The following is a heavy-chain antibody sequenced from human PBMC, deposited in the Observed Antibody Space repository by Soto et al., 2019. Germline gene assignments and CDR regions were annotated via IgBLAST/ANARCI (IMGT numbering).Heavy chain of an antibody. V-gene: IGHV4-30-4*01. CDR3: ARDQTVTTGAFDI. CDR2: IYYNEVT. D-gene: IGHD1-1*01. Sequence: QVQLQESGPGLLKPSQTLSLTCNVSGDSINNGEYYWSWFRQPPGKGLEWIGYIYYNEVTYYNPSLKRRPTISLETSKNQFSLQLTSVTAADTAVYYCARDQTVTTGAFDIWGPGTMVTVSS. CDR1: GDSINNGEYY. J-gene: IGHJ3*02.